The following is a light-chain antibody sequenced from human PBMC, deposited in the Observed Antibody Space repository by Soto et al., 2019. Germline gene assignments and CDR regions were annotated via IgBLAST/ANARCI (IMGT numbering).Light chain of an antibody. CDR1: SSDVGGYNY. V-gene: IGLV2-14*01. CDR3: SSYTSSHTCV. Sequence: QSVLTQPASVSGSPGQSITISCTATSSDVGGYNYVSWHQQHPGKAPKLMIFDVNNRPSGVSNRFSGSKSGNTASLTISGLQAEDEADYYCSSYTSSHTCVFGTGTKVTVL. CDR2: DVN. J-gene: IGLJ1*01.